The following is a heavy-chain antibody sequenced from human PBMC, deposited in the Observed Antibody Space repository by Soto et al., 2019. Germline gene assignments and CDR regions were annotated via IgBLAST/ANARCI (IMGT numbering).Heavy chain of an antibody. V-gene: IGHV1-18*01. CDR3: ARDLVSGSDFWRAYNGGYFDY. CDR2: ISPYNGNT. J-gene: IGHJ4*02. D-gene: IGHD3-3*01. Sequence: QVQLVQSGAEVKRPGASVKVSCKASGYTFRNYGITWVRQAPGQGLDWMAWISPYNGNTNYAQDLQGRVTMTPDTYTSTAYMELRSLTSEDTAMYYCARDLVSGSDFWRAYNGGYFDYWGQGTLVTVSS. CDR1: GYTFRNYG.